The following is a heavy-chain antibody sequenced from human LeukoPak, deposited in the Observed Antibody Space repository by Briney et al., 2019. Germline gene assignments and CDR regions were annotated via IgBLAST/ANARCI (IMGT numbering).Heavy chain of an antibody. CDR1: GGSISSYY. V-gene: IGHV4-59*08. CDR2: IYYSGST. D-gene: IGHD3-22*01. CDR3: ARLDSSGDFDY. J-gene: IGHJ4*02. Sequence: SETLSLTCTVFGGSISSYYWSWIRQPPGKGLEWIGYIYYSGSTNYNPSLKSRVTISVDTSKNQFSLKLSSVTAADTAVYYCARLDSSGDFDYWGQGTLVTVSS.